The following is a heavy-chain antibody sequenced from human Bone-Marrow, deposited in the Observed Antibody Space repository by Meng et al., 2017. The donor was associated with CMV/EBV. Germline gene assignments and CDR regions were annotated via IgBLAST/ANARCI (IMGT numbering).Heavy chain of an antibody. D-gene: IGHD6-25*01. CDR3: AKDARLPRLGLYNTALDY. V-gene: IGHV3-33*06. Sequence: FTFKTYAMSWVRQAPGKGLEWVAVIWHDGRNKYYADSVKGRFTISRDNSKNTVYLQMNSLRLDDTALYFCAKDARLPRLGLYNTALDYWGQGTLVTVSS. CDR1: FTFKTYA. J-gene: IGHJ4*02. CDR2: IWHDGRNK.